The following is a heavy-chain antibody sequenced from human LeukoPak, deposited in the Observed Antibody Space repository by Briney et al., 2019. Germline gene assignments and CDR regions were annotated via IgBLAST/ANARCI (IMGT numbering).Heavy chain of an antibody. D-gene: IGHD6-13*01. Sequence: SETLSLTCAVYGGSFSGYYWSWIRQPPGKGLEWIGEINHSGSTNYNPSLKSRVTISVDTSKNQFSLKLSSVTAADTAVYYCARDGAAAGTSVNFDYWGQGTLVTVSS. CDR1: GGSFSGYY. V-gene: IGHV4-34*01. J-gene: IGHJ4*02. CDR2: INHSGST. CDR3: ARDGAAAGTSVNFDY.